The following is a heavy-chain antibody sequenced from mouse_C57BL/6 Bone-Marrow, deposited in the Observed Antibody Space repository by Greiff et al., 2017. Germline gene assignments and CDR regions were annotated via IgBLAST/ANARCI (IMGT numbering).Heavy chain of an antibody. V-gene: IGHV2-3*01. J-gene: IGHJ4*01. CDR3: ATHYYGSRVYAMDY. CDR2: IWGDGST. CDR1: GFSLPSYG. D-gene: IGHD1-1*01. Sequence: VMLVESGPGLVAPSQSLSITCTVSGFSLPSYGVSWVRQPPGKGLEWLGVIWGDGSTPYHSALISRLSISKDHSKSQVFLKLNRLQTDVTATYDWATHYYGSRVYAMDYWGQGTSVTVSS.